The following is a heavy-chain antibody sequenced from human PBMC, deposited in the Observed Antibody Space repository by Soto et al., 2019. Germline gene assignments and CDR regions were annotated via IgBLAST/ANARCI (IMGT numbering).Heavy chain of an antibody. V-gene: IGHV1-46*01. CDR1: GYTFANYY. D-gene: IGHD2-8*01. Sequence: QVQLVQSGAEVKEPGASVRVSCKSSGYTFANYYMHWVRQARGQGLEWMGIFNPSSGSTSYAQNFQGRVTMTRDTSTSTVYMELTSLRSQDTAVYYCARESYSVGVCYLGHYYGMDVWGQGTTVTVSS. CDR2: FNPSSGST. J-gene: IGHJ6*02. CDR3: ARESYSVGVCYLGHYYGMDV.